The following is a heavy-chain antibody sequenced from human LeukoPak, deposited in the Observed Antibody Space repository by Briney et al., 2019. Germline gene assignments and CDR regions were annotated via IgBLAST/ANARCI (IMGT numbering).Heavy chain of an antibody. Sequence: SETLSLTCTVSGGSISSSSYYWGWIRQPPGKGLEWIGSIYYSGSTYYNPSLKSRVTISVDTSKNQFSLKLSSVTAADTAVYYCARVGGLWLSPDYWGQGTLVTVST. CDR3: ARVGGLWLSPDY. J-gene: IGHJ4*02. CDR1: GGSISSSSYY. V-gene: IGHV4-39*07. CDR2: IYYSGST. D-gene: IGHD5-18*01.